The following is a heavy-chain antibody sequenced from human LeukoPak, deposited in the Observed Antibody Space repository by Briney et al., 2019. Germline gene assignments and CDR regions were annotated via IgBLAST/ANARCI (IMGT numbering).Heavy chain of an antibody. J-gene: IGHJ4*02. CDR1: GGSISSYY. CDR2: IYYSGST. CDR3: ARDVGATPGYFDY. Sequence: SETLSLTCTVSGGSISSYYWNWIRQPPGKGLEWIGYIYYSGSTNYNPSLKSRVTISVDTSKNRFSLKLSSVTAADTAVYYCARDVGATPGYFDYWGQGTLVTVSS. D-gene: IGHD1-26*01. V-gene: IGHV4-59*01.